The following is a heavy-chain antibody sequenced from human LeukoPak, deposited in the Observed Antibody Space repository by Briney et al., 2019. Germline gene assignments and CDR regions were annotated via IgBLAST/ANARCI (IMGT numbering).Heavy chain of an antibody. CDR1: GFIFSSYS. Sequence: GGSLRLSCTASGFIFSSYSMNWVRQAPGKGLGWVSSITTRSTYIYYADSVKGRFTIARDNAKNSLDLQMNSLRADDTAVSYCAKEYYDILTGYLTPLYYYYYHYMDVWGTGTTVTVSS. J-gene: IGHJ6*03. D-gene: IGHD3-9*01. CDR2: ITTRSTYI. CDR3: AKEYYDILTGYLTPLYYYYYHYMDV. V-gene: IGHV3-21*01.